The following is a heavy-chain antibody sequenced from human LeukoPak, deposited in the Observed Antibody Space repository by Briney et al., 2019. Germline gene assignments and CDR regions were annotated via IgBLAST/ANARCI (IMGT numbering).Heavy chain of an antibody. CDR1: GFTVSTNY. V-gene: IGHV3-66*02. D-gene: IGHD2-2*01. CDR3: ARDRGGYCSSTSCYRPDAFDI. CDR2: IYSGGST. Sequence: GGSLRLSCAASGFTVSTNYMGWFRQAPGKGLEWVSVIYSGGSTYYADSVKGRFTISRDNSKNTLYLQMSSLRAEDTAVYYCARDRGGYCSSTSCYRPDAFDIWGQGTMVTVSS. J-gene: IGHJ3*02.